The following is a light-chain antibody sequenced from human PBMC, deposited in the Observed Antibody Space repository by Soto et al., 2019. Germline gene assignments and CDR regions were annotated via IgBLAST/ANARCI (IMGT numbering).Light chain of an antibody. CDR2: TAS. J-gene: IGKJ3*01. CDR1: QSVSTL. V-gene: IGKV1-39*01. CDR3: QESYSSPFT. Sequence: DIQMTQSPSSLAASIGDRVIITCRTSQSVSTLLNWYRHKPGEAPRLLIYTASTLHGGVPSRFSGSGSGTEFTLTISSLQPEDFATYYCQESYSSPFTIGPGTRVDGK.